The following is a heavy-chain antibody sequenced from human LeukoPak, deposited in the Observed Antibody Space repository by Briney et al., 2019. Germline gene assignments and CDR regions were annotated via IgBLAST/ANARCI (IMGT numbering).Heavy chain of an antibody. CDR1: GYTFTSYG. V-gene: IGHV1-18*01. CDR2: ISAYNGNT. J-gene: IGHJ4*02. Sequence: ASVKVSSKASGYTFTSYGISWVRQAPGQGLEWMGWISAYNGNTNYAQKLQGRVTMTTDTSTSTAYMELRSLRSDDTAVYYCARDSHYYDSSGYYYGLVFDYWGQGTLVTVSS. CDR3: ARDSHYYDSSGYYYGLVFDY. D-gene: IGHD3-22*01.